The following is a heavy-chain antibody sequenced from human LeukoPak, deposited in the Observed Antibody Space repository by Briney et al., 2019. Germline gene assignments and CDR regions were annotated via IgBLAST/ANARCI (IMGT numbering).Heavy chain of an antibody. CDR3: ARGRSSGKPYGMDV. D-gene: IGHD6-19*01. CDR2: ISGSGGII. J-gene: IGHJ6*02. V-gene: IGHV3-23*01. Sequence: GGSLRLSCAASGFPFSSFGMSWVRQAPGKGLEWVSTISGSGGIIDYADSVKGRFTFSRDNSRNMVYLQMNSLRAEDTALYHCARGRSSGKPYGMDVWGQGTTVTVSS. CDR1: GFPFSSFG.